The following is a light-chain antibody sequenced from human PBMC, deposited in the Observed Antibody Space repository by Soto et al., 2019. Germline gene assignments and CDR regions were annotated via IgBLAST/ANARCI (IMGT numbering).Light chain of an antibody. CDR1: QNVSNNY. V-gene: IGKV3-20*01. J-gene: IGKJ4*01. CDR3: QQFGGSPRLS. CDR2: VAS. Sequence: EVVLTQSPGTLSLSPGERATLSCRASQNVSNNYLSWYQHKPGQAPRLLIYVASSRATGVADRFSGSGSGTDFTLTITSLEPEDYAVYYCQQFGGSPRLSFGGGTKVEI.